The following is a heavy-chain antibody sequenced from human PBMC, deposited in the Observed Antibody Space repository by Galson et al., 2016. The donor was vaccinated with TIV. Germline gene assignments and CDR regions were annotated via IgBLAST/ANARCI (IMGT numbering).Heavy chain of an antibody. CDR2: LSYDERNK. Sequence: SLRLSCAASGFTFSNYGMHWVRQAPGKGLEWVAVLSYDERNKKYADSVEGRFTISRDNPKNTLYLQMHSLRPDDTAVYYCAKQWLKDYYGMDVWGPGTTVTVSS. CDR1: GFTFSNYG. J-gene: IGHJ6*02. CDR3: AKQWLKDYYGMDV. V-gene: IGHV3-30*18. D-gene: IGHD6-19*01.